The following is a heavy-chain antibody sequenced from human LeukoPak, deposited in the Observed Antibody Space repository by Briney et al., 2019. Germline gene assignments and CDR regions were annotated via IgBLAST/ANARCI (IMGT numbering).Heavy chain of an antibody. CDR2: ISGSGGTT. CDR1: GFTFSSHA. J-gene: IGHJ4*02. Sequence: GGSLRLSCAASGFTFSSHAMSWVRQAPGKGLEWVSGISGSGGTTYYADSVKGRLTISRDNSKNTLYLQMNSLRAEDTAVYYCARALLVRNGYNYSPNYFDYWGQGTLVTVSS. CDR3: ARALLVRNGYNYSPNYFDY. V-gene: IGHV3-23*01. D-gene: IGHD5-24*01.